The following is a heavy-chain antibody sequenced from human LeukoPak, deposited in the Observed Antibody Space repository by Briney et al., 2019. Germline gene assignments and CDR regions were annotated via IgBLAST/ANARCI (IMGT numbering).Heavy chain of an antibody. V-gene: IGHV3-74*01. CDR2: INADEDRA. Sequence: GGSLRLSCAASGFTFSDYWMHWVRQAPGKGLVWVSHINADEDRAAYADSVKGRFTISRDNSKNTLYLQMNSLRPEDTAVYYCAKLHNLNCDYWGLGTLATVSS. CDR3: AKLHNLNCDY. J-gene: IGHJ4*02. D-gene: IGHD1-14*01. CDR1: GFTFSDYW.